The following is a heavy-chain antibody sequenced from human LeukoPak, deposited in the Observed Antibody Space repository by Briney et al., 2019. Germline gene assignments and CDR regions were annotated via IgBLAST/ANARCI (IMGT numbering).Heavy chain of an antibody. CDR2: ISHDGGNK. V-gene: IGHV3-30-3*01. Sequence: GGSLRLSCAASGFTFSSYTMHWFRQAPDKGLEWVAVISHDGGNKYYADSVKGRFTISRDNSKNTLYLQMNGLRAEETAMYYCATPYTSGWSLYFDNWGQGTLVTVSS. CDR1: GFTFSSYT. CDR3: ATPYTSGWSLYFDN. D-gene: IGHD6-19*01. J-gene: IGHJ4*02.